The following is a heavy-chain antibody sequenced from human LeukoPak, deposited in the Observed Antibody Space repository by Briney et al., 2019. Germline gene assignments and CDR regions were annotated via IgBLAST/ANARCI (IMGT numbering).Heavy chain of an antibody. V-gene: IGHV4-59*01. D-gene: IGHD3-22*01. J-gene: IGHJ3*02. CDR3: ARDRVYYDTSGYYFDI. Sequence: SETLSLTCTVSGGSISSYYWSWIRQPPGKGLEWIGYIDYNGNTNYNPSLKSRVTISVDTSKNQFSLILNSVTAADTAVYYCARDRVYYDTSGYYFDIWGQGTMVTVSS. CDR1: GGSISSYY. CDR2: IDYNGNT.